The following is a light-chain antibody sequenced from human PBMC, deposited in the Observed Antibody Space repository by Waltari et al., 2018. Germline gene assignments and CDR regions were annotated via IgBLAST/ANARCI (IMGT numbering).Light chain of an antibody. CDR3: SSYTSISTWV. V-gene: IGLV2-14*03. CDR1: SSDIISDNH. J-gene: IGLJ3*02. Sequence: QSALTQPASVSGSPGQSITISCTAPSSDIISDNHVSWYQQHPGKAPKAIIYDVNNRPSGVSDRFSGSRSGNTASLTVSGLQAEYEADYYCSSYTSISTWVFGGGTKLTVV. CDR2: DVN.